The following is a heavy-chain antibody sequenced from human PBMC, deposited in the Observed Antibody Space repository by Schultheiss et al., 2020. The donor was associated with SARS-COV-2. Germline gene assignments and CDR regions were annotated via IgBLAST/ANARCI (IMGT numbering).Heavy chain of an antibody. CDR3: ARSGVYYDSSGYWRYYYYYGMDV. V-gene: IGHV4-4*07. Sequence: SETLSLTCTVSGGSISSYYWSWIRQPPGKGLEWIGRIYTSGSTNYNPSLKSRVTMSVDTSKNQFSLKLSSVTAADTAVYYCARSGVYYDSSGYWRYYYYYGMDVWGQGTTVTVSS. D-gene: IGHD3-22*01. CDR1: GGSISSYY. J-gene: IGHJ6*02. CDR2: IYTSGST.